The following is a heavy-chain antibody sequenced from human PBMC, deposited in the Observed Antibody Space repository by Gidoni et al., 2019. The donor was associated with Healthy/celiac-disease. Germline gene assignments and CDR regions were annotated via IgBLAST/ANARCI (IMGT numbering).Heavy chain of an antibody. CDR2: RKQDGSEK. CDR1: GFTFSLYW. CDR3: ARVAFVLIQQAEYYFDY. V-gene: IGHV3-7*01. D-gene: IGHD2-8*01. Sequence: EVQLVESGGGLVQPVGSLRLSCAASGFTFSLYWMSWVRQAPGKGLGWVANRKQDGSEKYYGDSVKGRFNISRDNAKNGLYLQMNSLRAEDTAVYYCARVAFVLIQQAEYYFDYWGQGTLVTVSS. J-gene: IGHJ4*02.